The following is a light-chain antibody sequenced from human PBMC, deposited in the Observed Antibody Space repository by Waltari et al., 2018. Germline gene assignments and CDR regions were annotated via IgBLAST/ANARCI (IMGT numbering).Light chain of an antibody. J-gene: IGKJ4*01. V-gene: IGKV3-15*01. Sequence: EIVMTQSPATLSVSPGERGTLSCRASQSVNSKLAWHQQKPGQAPRLLIYGASTRATGIPDRCRGSGSGTEFTLTISSLQSEDFAVYYCQQYNNWPLTFGGGTKVEIK. CDR3: QQYNNWPLT. CDR2: GAS. CDR1: QSVNSK.